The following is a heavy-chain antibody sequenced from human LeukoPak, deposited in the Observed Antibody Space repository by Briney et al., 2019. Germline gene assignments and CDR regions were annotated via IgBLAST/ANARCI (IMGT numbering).Heavy chain of an antibody. J-gene: IGHJ4*02. CDR1: GFTLSGSA. CDR3: TSWDY. Sequence: RAGGSLRLSCAAPGFTLSGSAMHWDRQASGKGLEWVGRTRSKANSYATAYAASVKGRFTISRDDSKNTAYLQMNSLKTEDTAVYYWTSWDYSGQGTLVTVSS. CDR2: TRSKANSYAT. V-gene: IGHV3-73*01.